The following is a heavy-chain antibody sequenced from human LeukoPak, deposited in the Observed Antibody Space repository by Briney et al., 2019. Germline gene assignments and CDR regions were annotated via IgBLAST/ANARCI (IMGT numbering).Heavy chain of an antibody. J-gene: IGHJ4*02. Sequence: SQTLSLTCAISGDSVSSNSAAWNWIRQSPSRGLEWLGRTYYRSKWYNDYAVSVKSRITINPDTSKNQFSLQLNSVTPEDTAVYYCARGIGYCSSTSCSDFDHWGQGTLVTVSS. CDR3: ARGIGYCSSTSCSDFDH. D-gene: IGHD2-2*01. CDR2: TYYRSKWYN. V-gene: IGHV6-1*01. CDR1: GDSVSSNSAA.